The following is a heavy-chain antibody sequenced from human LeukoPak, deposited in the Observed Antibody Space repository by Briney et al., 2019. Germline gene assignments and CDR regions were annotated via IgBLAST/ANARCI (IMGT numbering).Heavy chain of an antibody. CDR2: IWYDGSNK. CDR3: ARARQARYCGGDCYFDY. D-gene: IGHD2-21*02. V-gene: IGHV3-30*19. CDR1: GFTFSSYG. J-gene: IGHJ4*02. Sequence: GGSLRLSCAASGFTFSSYGMHWVRQAPGKGLEWVAVIWYDGSNKYYADSVKGRFTISRDNSKNTLYLQMNSLRAEDTAVYYCARARQARYCGGDCYFDYWGQGTLVTVSS.